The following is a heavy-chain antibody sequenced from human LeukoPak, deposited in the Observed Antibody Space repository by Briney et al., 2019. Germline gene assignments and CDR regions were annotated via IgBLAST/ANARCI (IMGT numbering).Heavy chain of an antibody. CDR2: MSYDGGGK. D-gene: IGHD3-16*01. CDR1: GFTFSGYA. CDR3: ARDQPGGGLDY. V-gene: IGHV3-30-3*01. Sequence: PGGSLRLSCAASGFTFSGYAMDWVRQAPGKGLEWVAFMSYDGGGKLYLDSVKGRFTLSRDNSNKTLYLQMNSLTPGDTAVYYCARDQPGGGLDYWGQGILVTVSS. J-gene: IGHJ4*02.